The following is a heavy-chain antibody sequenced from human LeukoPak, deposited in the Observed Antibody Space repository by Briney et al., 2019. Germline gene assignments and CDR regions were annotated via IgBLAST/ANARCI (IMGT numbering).Heavy chain of an antibody. CDR2: INSDGSST. V-gene: IGHV3-74*01. CDR1: GFTFSSYW. Sequence: GGSLRLSCAASGFTFSSYWMHWVRQAPGKGLVWVSRINSDGSSTNYADSVKGRFTISRDNAKNSLYLQMNSLRAEDTALYYCARRGVSLFDYWGQGTLVTVSS. J-gene: IGHJ4*02. CDR3: ARRGVSLFDY. D-gene: IGHD3-10*01.